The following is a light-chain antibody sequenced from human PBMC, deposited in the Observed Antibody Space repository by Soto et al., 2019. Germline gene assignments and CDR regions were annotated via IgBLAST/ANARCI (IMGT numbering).Light chain of an antibody. Sequence: SYELTQPTSVSVSPGQTSSITCSGDKLGDKYACWYQQKPGQSPVLVIYQDSKRPSGIPERFSGSNSGNTATLTISGTQAMDEADYYCQAWDSSKTVFGGGTQLTVL. V-gene: IGLV3-1*01. CDR2: QDS. CDR1: KLGDKY. CDR3: QAWDSSKTV. J-gene: IGLJ2*01.